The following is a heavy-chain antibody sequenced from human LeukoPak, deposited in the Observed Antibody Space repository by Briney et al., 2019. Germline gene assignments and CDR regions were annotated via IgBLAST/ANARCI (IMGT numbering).Heavy chain of an antibody. CDR3: ARGGMTYYDILTGYSYGMDV. V-gene: IGHV4-59*01. D-gene: IGHD3-9*01. J-gene: IGHJ6*02. CDR2: IYYSGST. CDR1: GGSISSYY. Sequence: SETLSLTCTVSGGSISSYYWSWIRQPPGKGLEWIGYIYYSGSTNYNPSLKSRVTISVDTSNNQLSLRLSSVTAADTAVYYCARGGMTYYDILTGYSYGMDVWGQGTTVIVSS.